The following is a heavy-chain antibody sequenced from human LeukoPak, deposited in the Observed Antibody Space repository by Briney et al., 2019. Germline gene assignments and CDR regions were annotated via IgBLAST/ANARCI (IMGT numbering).Heavy chain of an antibody. CDR2: IWHDGSNK. V-gene: IGHV3-33*01. D-gene: IGHD4-17*01. J-gene: IGHJ3*01. Sequence: GGSLRLSCAASGFTLSYYGMHWVRQAPGKGLEWMAVIWHDGSNKYYADSVKGRFTISRDNSKNTVYLQMNSLRAEDAAAYFCATETTVTAFDVWGHGTMVTVSS. CDR3: ATETTVTAFDV. CDR1: GFTLSYYG.